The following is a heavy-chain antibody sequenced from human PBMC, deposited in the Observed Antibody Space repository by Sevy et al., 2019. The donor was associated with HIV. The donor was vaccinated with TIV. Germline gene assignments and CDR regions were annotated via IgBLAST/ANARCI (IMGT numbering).Heavy chain of an antibody. CDR2: MNPKSGNT. CDR3: ARGPLRAMIVVIAEEYFDY. D-gene: IGHD3-22*01. Sequence: ASVKVSCKTSGYIFSNNDINWVRQATGQGLEWMGWMNPKSGNTRYAQKFQGRVTMTRNTSTNIAYMELSSLRSDDTAIYYCARGPLRAMIVVIAEEYFDYWGQGTLFTVSS. V-gene: IGHV1-8*01. CDR1: GYIFSNND. J-gene: IGHJ4*02.